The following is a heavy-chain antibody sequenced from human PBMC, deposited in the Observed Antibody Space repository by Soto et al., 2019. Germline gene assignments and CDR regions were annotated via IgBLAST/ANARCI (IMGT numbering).Heavy chain of an antibody. V-gene: IGHV3-30*18. CDR3: AKGQGVRGVIITPDY. CDR2: ISYDGSNK. D-gene: IGHD3-10*01. CDR1: GFTFSSYG. Sequence: QVQLVESGGGVVQPGRSLRLSCAASGFTFSSYGMHWVRQAPGKGLERVAVISYDGSNKSYADSVKGRFTISRDNSKNTLYLQMNSLRAEDTAVYYCAKGQGVRGVIITPDYWGQGTLVTVSS. J-gene: IGHJ4*02.